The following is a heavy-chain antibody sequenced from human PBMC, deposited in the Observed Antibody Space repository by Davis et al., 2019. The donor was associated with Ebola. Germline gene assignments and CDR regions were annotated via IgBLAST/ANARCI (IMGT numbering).Heavy chain of an antibody. V-gene: IGHV3-74*01. CDR2: INSDGSST. J-gene: IGHJ6*02. CDR1: GFTFSSYW. Sequence: GESLKISCAASGFTFSSYWMHWVRQAPGKGLVWVSRINSDGSSTSYADSVKGRFTISRDNSKNTLYLQMNSLRAEDTAVYYCARDQVAGTYYYGMDVWGQGTTVTVSS. CDR3: ARDQVAGTYYYGMDV. D-gene: IGHD6-19*01.